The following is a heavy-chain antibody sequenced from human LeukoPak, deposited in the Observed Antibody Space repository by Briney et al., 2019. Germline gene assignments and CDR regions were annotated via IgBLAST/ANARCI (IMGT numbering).Heavy chain of an antibody. CDR2: ISTSDSRT. CDR3: AKRAAAGSGYYNFFVDV. Sequence: GGSLRLSCTASQFTFSTYAVSWVRQAPGRGLEWVSGISTSDSRTYYADSVKGRFVISRDNSKNTLYLQMNSLRAEDTAVYYCAKRAAAGSGYYNFFVDVCGKGTTVTVSS. J-gene: IGHJ6*04. V-gene: IGHV3-23*01. CDR1: QFTFSTYA. D-gene: IGHD6-13*01.